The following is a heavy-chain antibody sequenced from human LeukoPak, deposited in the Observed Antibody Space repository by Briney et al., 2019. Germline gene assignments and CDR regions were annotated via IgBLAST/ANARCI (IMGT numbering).Heavy chain of an antibody. D-gene: IGHD6-13*01. CDR1: GFTFSSYE. V-gene: IGHV3-48*03. Sequence: GGSLRLSCAASGFTFSSYEMNWVRQAPGKGLEWVSYISSSGSTIYYADSVKGRFTISRDNAKNSLYLQMNSLRAEDTAVYYCARVSSSWYSGFDPWGQGTLVTVSS. CDR3: ARVSSSWYSGFDP. J-gene: IGHJ5*02. CDR2: ISSSGSTI.